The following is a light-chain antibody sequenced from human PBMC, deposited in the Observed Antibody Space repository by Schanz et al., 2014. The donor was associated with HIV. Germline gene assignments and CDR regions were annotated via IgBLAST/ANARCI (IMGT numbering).Light chain of an antibody. CDR3: AGWDDGLNGWV. CDR2: SNN. CDR1: SSNIGSNT. V-gene: IGLV1-44*01. Sequence: QSVLTQPPSASGTPGQRVTISCSGSSSNIGSNTVNWYQQLPGTAPKLLMYSNNQRPSGVPDRFSGSKSGTSASLAINGLQSDDEADYYCAGWDDGLNGWVFGGGTKLTVL. J-gene: IGLJ3*02.